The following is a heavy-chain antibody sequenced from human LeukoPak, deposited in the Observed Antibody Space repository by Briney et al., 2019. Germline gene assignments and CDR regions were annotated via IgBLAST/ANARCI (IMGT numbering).Heavy chain of an antibody. J-gene: IGHJ6*03. V-gene: IGHV1-18*01. D-gene: IGHD3-22*01. CDR1: GYTFTSYG. CDR2: ISAYNGNT. Sequence: ASVTVSCKASGYTFTSYGISWVRQAPGQGLEGMGWISAYNGNTNYAQKLEGRVTITTDTSTSTAYMELRSLRSDDTAVYYCARQGPTYYDSSGYYYAEDYYMDVWGKGTTVTVSS. CDR3: ARQGPTYYDSSGYYYAEDYYMDV.